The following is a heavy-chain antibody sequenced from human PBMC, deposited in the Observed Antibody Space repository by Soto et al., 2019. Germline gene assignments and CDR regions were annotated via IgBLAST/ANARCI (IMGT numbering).Heavy chain of an antibody. CDR2: INPNSGGT. Sequence: QVQLVQSGAEVKKPGASVKVSCKASGYTFTGYYMHWVRQAPGQGLEWMGWINPNSGGTNYAQKFQGWVTMTRDTSISKAYMELSRLRSDDKAVYYCARDLMTAETAFDYWGQGTLVTVSS. V-gene: IGHV1-2*04. J-gene: IGHJ4*02. D-gene: IGHD2-21*02. CDR1: GYTFTGYY. CDR3: ARDLMTAETAFDY.